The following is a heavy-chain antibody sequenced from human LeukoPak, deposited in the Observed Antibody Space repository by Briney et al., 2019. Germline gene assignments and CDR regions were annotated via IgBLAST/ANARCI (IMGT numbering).Heavy chain of an antibody. D-gene: IGHD6-13*01. Sequence: PGGSLRLSCAASGFTFSSYGMHWIRQAPGKGLEWVSYISSSGTYTNYADSVKGRFTISRDNAKNSLYLQMNSLRAEDTAVYYCAKDKYSSSWSPNNWFDPWGQGTLVTVSS. CDR1: GFTFSSYG. CDR2: ISSSGTYT. J-gene: IGHJ5*02. V-gene: IGHV3-21*05. CDR3: AKDKYSSSWSPNNWFDP.